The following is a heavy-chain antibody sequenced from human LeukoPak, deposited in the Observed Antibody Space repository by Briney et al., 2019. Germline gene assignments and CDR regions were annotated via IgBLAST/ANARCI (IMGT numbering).Heavy chain of an antibody. D-gene: IGHD2-2*01. CDR2: IYTSGST. CDR3: ARDSVPAARYNWFDP. V-gene: IGHV4-4*07. J-gene: IGHJ5*02. CDR1: GGSISSYY. Sequence: SETLSLTCTVSGGSISSYYWSWIRQPAGKGLEWIGRIYTSGSTNYNPSLKSRVTMSVDTSKNQFSLKLSSVTAADTAVYYCARDSVPAARYNWFDPWGQGTLVTVSS.